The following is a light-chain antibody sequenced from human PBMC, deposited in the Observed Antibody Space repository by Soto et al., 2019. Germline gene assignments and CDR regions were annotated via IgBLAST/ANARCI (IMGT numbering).Light chain of an antibody. J-gene: IGKJ1*01. V-gene: IGKV3D-15*01. CDR3: QYYGTSPQT. CDR2: DAS. CDR1: QSVSRN. Sequence: EIVMTQSPATLSVSPGERATLSCRASQSVSRNLAWYQQKPGQAPRLLIYDASTRATGTPARFSGSGSGTKFTLSISSLQSEDFAVYYCQYYGTSPQTFGQGTKVDIK.